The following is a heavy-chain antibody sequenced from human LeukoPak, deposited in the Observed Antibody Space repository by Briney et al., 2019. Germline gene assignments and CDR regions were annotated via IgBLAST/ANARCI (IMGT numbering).Heavy chain of an antibody. CDR2: IKSKTDGGAT. J-gene: IGHJ4*02. Sequence: GGSLRLSCAASGFTFDDYAMHWVRQAPGKGLEWVGRIKSKTDGGATDYAAPVKGRFTISRDDSKNTLYLQMNSLKTEDTAVYYCTKDDGSGYHTDYWGQGTLVTVSS. CDR1: GFTFDDYA. D-gene: IGHD3-22*01. V-gene: IGHV3-15*01. CDR3: TKDDGSGYHTDY.